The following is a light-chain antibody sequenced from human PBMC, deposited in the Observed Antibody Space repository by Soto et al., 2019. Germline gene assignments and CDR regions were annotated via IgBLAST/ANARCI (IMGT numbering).Light chain of an antibody. CDR1: QSISSW. J-gene: IGKJ1*01. CDR2: KAS. V-gene: IGKV1-5*03. CDR3: QQYNSYSWT. Sequence: DIQRTQSPSTLAASVGDRGSITCRASQSISSWLAWYQQTPGKAPKLLIYKASSLESGVPSRFSGSGSGTEFTLTISSLQPDDFATYYCQQYNSYSWTFGQGTKVDIK.